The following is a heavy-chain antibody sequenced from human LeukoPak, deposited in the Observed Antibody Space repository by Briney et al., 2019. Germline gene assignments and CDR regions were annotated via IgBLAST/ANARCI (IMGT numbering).Heavy chain of an antibody. CDR3: ARWAHDYGGNPEVYYMDV. Sequence: RASETLSLTCTVSGGSISSYYWSWIRQPPGKGLEWIGYIYYSGSTNYNPSLKSRVTISVDTSKNQFSLKLSSVTAADTAVYYCARWAHDYGGNPEVYYMDVWGKGTTVTVSS. CDR1: GGSISSYY. J-gene: IGHJ6*03. D-gene: IGHD4-23*01. CDR2: IYYSGST. V-gene: IGHV4-59*01.